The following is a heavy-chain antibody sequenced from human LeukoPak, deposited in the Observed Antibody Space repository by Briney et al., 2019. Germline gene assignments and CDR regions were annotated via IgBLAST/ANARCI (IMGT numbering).Heavy chain of an antibody. D-gene: IGHD3-10*01. CDR3: TRDPRVANYYGVGSPKWFDP. V-gene: IGHV3-21*04. Sequence: GGSLRLSCAASGFTFSNYGMNWVRQAPGKGLEWVSSIGSGGGYIYYADSVKGRFTISRDNAKNSLYLQMNSLRVDDTATYYCTRDPRVANYYGVGSPKWFDPWGQGTLVTVSS. CDR2: IGSGGGYI. CDR1: GFTFSNYG. J-gene: IGHJ5*02.